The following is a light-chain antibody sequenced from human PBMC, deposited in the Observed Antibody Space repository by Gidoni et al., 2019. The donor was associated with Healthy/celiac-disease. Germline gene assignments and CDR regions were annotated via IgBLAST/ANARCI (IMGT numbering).Light chain of an antibody. J-gene: IGKJ1*01. Sequence: EIVLTQSPGTLSLSPGERATLSCRASQSVSSNYLAWYQQKPGQAPRLLIYGASSRATGIPDRFSGSGSGTDFTLTISRLEPEDFAVYYCQQYGSSPPRTFGQXTKVEIK. V-gene: IGKV3-20*01. CDR2: GAS. CDR1: QSVSSNY. CDR3: QQYGSSPPRT.